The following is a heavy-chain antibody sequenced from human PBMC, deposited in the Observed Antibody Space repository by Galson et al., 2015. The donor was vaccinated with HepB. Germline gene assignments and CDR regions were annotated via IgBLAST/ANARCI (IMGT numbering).Heavy chain of an antibody. CDR3: ARGFSH. CDR2: INHSGIT. CDR1: GGSFTDYY. Sequence: TLSLTCAVYGGSFTDYYWSWLRQPPGKGLEWIGEINHSGITTYNPSFKSRVTISIDTSKNQFTLRLNSVTAADTAVYYCARGFSHWGQGTLVTVSS. J-gene: IGHJ4*02. V-gene: IGHV4-34*01.